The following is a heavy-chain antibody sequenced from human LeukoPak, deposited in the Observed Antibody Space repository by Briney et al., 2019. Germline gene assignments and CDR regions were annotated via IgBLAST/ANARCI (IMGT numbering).Heavy chain of an antibody. CDR3: AKDRDYGDYPSAYYYYMDV. Sequence: GGSLRLSCAASGFTFDDYGMSWVRQAPGKGLEWVSGINWNGGSTGYADSVKGRFTISRDNAKNSLYLQMNSLRAEDTAVYHCAKDRDYGDYPSAYYYYMDVWGKGTTVTVSS. D-gene: IGHD4-17*01. J-gene: IGHJ6*03. V-gene: IGHV3-20*01. CDR2: INWNGGST. CDR1: GFTFDDYG.